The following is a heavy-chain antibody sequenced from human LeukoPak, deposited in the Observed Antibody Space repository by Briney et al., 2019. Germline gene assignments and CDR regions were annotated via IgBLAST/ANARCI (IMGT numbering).Heavy chain of an antibody. Sequence: PSETLSLTCTVSGGSISSYYWSWIRQPPGKGLEWIGSIHYSGSTNYNPSLKSRVTISVDTSKNQFSLKLSSVTAADTAVYYCARGYCSGGSCYSYYYYNYMDVWGKGITVTVSS. CDR1: GGSISSYY. CDR2: IHYSGST. D-gene: IGHD2-15*01. J-gene: IGHJ6*03. V-gene: IGHV4-59*12. CDR3: ARGYCSGGSCYSYYYYNYMDV.